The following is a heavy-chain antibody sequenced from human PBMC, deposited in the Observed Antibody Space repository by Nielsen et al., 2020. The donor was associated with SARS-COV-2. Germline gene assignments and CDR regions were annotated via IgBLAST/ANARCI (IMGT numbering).Heavy chain of an antibody. CDR1: GFSFGIYS. V-gene: IGHV3-7*01. J-gene: IGHJ5*02. Sequence: GESLKISCAASGFSFGIYSMSWVRQAPGKGLEWVANIMQDGSEKYYADSVKGRFTISRDNAKNTLYLQMNSLRAEDTAVYYCAVSGWFDPWGQGTLVTVSS. CDR2: IMQDGSEK. CDR3: AVSGWFDP. D-gene: IGHD3-10*01.